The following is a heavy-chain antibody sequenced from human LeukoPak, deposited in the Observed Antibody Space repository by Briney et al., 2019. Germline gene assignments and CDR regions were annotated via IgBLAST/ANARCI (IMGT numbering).Heavy chain of an antibody. V-gene: IGHV1-69*05. J-gene: IGHJ4*02. CDR3: ARESGQLGQFDY. D-gene: IGHD6-13*01. Sequence: SVKVSCKASGGTFSSYAISWVRQAPGQGLEWIGGIIPIFGTANYAQKFQGRVTITTDESTSTAYMEPSSLRSEDTAVYYCARESGQLGQFDYWGQGTLVTVSS. CDR1: GGTFSSYA. CDR2: IIPIFGTA.